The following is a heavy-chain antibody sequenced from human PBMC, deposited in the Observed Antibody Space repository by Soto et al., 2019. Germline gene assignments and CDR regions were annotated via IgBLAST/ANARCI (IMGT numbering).Heavy chain of an antibody. D-gene: IGHD3-3*01. CDR1: GFTFKDYY. V-gene: IGHV3-11*01. CDR2: ISSSGDAI. CDR3: ARGSRQRFLEWLLFDY. J-gene: IGHJ4*02. Sequence: QVHLVESGGGLVKPGGSLRLSCFTSGFTFKDYYMGWIRQAPGKGLEWLSYISSSGDAIYYADSVKGRFTTSRDNTKNSLMMEMNSLSVGDSAVYYCARGSRQRFLEWLLFDYWGQGALVTVS.